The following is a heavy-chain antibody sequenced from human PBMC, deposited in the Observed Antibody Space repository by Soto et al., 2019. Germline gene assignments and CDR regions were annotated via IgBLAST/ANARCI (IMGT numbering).Heavy chain of an antibody. D-gene: IGHD4-4*01. Sequence: SVKVSCKASGGTFSSYTMSWVRQAPGQGLEWVGGIIPIFGTTTYAHKFQGRVTITADESTSTVYMELSSLRGEDTAVYYCARGALTTLAYYYGMDVWGQGTTVTAP. CDR1: GGTFSSYT. CDR2: IIPIFGTT. J-gene: IGHJ6*02. V-gene: IGHV1-69*13. CDR3: ARGALTTLAYYYGMDV.